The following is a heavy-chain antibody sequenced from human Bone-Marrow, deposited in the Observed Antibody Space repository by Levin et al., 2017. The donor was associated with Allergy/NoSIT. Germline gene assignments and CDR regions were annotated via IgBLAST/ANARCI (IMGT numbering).Heavy chain of an antibody. CDR2: ISYDGSNK. Sequence: GGSLRLSCAASGFTFSSYAMHWVCQAPGKGLEWVAVISYDGSNKYYADTVKGRFTISRDNSKNTLYLQMNSLRAEDTDVYYCARDLSSGYDILGGFDSWGQGTMVTVSS. J-gene: IGHJ3*02. V-gene: IGHV3-30*04. CDR1: GFTFSSYA. D-gene: IGHD3-9*01. CDR3: ARDLSSGYDILGGFDS.